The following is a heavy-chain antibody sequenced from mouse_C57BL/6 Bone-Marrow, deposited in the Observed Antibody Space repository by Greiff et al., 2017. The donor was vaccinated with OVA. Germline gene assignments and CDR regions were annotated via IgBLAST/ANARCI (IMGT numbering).Heavy chain of an antibody. D-gene: IGHD2-4*01. Sequence: QVQLQQPGAELVRPGSSVKLSCKASGYTFTSYWMHWVKQRPIQGLEWIGNIDTSDSETYYNQKFKDKATLTVDKSSSTAYMQLSSLTSEDSAVYYCARRRIYYDYGYAMDYWGQGTSVTVSS. J-gene: IGHJ4*01. CDR3: ARRRIYYDYGYAMDY. CDR1: GYTFTSYW. V-gene: IGHV1-52*01. CDR2: IDTSDSET.